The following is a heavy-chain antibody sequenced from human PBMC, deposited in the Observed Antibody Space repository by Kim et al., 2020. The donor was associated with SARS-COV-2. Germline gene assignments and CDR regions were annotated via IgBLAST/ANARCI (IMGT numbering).Heavy chain of an antibody. Sequence: GESLKISCKGSGYSFISYWISRVRQMPGKGLEWMGMIDPSDSYTNYSPSFQGHATISADKSISTAYLQWSSLKASDTAMYYCARRSNSGEGYYYGMGVWGQGTTVTVSS. CDR3: ARRSNSGEGYYYGMGV. CDR2: IDPSDSYT. CDR1: GYSFISYW. J-gene: IGHJ6*02. V-gene: IGHV5-10-1*01. D-gene: IGHD2-2*01.